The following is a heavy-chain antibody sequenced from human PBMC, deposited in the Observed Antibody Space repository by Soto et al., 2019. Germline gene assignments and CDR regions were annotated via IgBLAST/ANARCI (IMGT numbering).Heavy chain of an antibody. CDR2: IQSGGPT. CDR1: GFTVSSKY. CDR3: ARDDVLCDGGRCYGVPVDV. D-gene: IGHD2-15*01. V-gene: IGHV3-66*01. J-gene: IGHJ6*04. Sequence: EVHLVESGGGLVQPGGSLRLSCAASGFTVSSKYMSWVPQAPGKGLEWVSLIQSGGPTYYADSVKGRFTISRDTSENTLHLQMDSLRAEDTAGYYCARDDVLCDGGRCYGVPVDVWGKGTTVTVSS.